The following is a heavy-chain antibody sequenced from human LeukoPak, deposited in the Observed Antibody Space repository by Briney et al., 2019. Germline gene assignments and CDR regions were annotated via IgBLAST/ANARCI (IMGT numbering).Heavy chain of an antibody. D-gene: IGHD3-3*01. CDR2: SGGNT. CDR3: AKDHDFWSGYYKYAFDI. J-gene: IGHJ3*02. V-gene: IGHV3-23*01. CDR1: GFTFSNYA. Sequence: GGSLRLSCAASGFTFSNYAMNWVRQAPGKGLEWVSSGGNTHSADSVKGRFTISRDNSKNTLYLQMNSLRAEDTAVYYCAKDHDFWSGYYKYAFDIWGQGTMVTVSS.